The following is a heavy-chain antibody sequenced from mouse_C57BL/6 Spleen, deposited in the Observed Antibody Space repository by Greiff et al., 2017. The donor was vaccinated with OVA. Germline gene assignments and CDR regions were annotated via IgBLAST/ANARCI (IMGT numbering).Heavy chain of an antibody. Sequence: QVQLKQPGAELVKPGASVKLSCKASGYTFTSYWMHWVKQRPGQGLEWIGEIDPSDSYTNYNQKFKGKSTLTVDKSSSTAYMQLSSLTSEDSAVYYCARGGYYGSSYNFDYWGQGTTLTVSS. D-gene: IGHD1-1*01. CDR3: ARGGYYGSSYNFDY. J-gene: IGHJ2*01. V-gene: IGHV1-69*01. CDR2: IDPSDSYT. CDR1: GYTFTSYW.